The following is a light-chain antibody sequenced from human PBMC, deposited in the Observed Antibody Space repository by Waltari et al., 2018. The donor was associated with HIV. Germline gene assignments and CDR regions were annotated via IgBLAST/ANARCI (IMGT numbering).Light chain of an antibody. CDR3: VSYTEKDTFLL. CDR1: SNAIGTYNF. Sequence: QSALTQPPSASGSPGQSVAISCTGSSNAIGTYNFVSWYQHHPGKAPKLLIYDVTRRPPGIPDRFSGTKSGYTAALTVSDLQVEDEADYYCVSYTEKDTFLLFGGGTKLAV. J-gene: IGLJ2*01. V-gene: IGLV2-8*01. CDR2: DVT.